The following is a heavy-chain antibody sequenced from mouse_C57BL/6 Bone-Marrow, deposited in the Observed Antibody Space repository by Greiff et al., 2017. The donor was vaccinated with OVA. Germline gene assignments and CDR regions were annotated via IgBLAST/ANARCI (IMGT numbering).Heavy chain of an antibody. V-gene: IGHV3-6*01. CDR1: GYSITSGYY. D-gene: IGHD2-3*01. J-gene: IGHJ2*01. Sequence: VQLQQSGPGLVKPSQSLSLTCSVTGYSITSGYYWNWIRQFPGNKLEWMGYISYDGSNNYNPSLKNRISITRDTSKNQFFLKLNSVTTEDTATYYCARKDDGYYPDYWGQGTTLTVSS. CDR2: ISYDGSN. CDR3: ARKDDGYYPDY.